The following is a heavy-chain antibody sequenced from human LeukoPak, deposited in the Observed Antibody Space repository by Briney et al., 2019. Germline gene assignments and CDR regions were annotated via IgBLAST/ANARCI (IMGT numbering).Heavy chain of an antibody. CDR1: GFTLSSYG. CDR3: AGPLGDNAFDI. Sequence: GGSLRLSCAASGFTLSSYGMHWVRQAPGKGLEWVAVIWYDGSNKYYADSVKGRFTISRDNSKNTLYLQMNSLRAEDTAVYYCAGPLGDNAFDIWGQGTMVTVSS. J-gene: IGHJ3*02. V-gene: IGHV3-33*01. D-gene: IGHD5-24*01. CDR2: IWYDGSNK.